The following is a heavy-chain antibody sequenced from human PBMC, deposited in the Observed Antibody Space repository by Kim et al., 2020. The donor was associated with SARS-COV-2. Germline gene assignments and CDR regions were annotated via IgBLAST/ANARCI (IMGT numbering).Heavy chain of an antibody. D-gene: IGHD1-1*01. J-gene: IGHJ4*02. CDR1: GGSTSSYY. CDR2: IFHTGTT. Sequence: SETLSLTCTVSGGSTSSYYWSWIRQPPGKGLEWIGCIFHTGTTNYSPSLKSRVTLSVDTSTNQFSLNLKSVTAADTAVSYCSRLRRPAGGAHLAYWGQGT. CDR3: SRLRRPAGGAHLAY. V-gene: IGHV4-59*08.